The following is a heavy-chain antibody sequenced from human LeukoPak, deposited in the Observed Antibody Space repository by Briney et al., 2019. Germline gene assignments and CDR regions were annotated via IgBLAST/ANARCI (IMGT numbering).Heavy chain of an antibody. D-gene: IGHD3-10*01. CDR1: GGTFSSYA. CDR2: IIPIFGTA. Sequence: SVKVSRKASGGTFSSYAFSWVRQAPGQGLEWMGGIIPIFGTANYAQKFQGRVTITADESTSTACMELSSLRSEDTAVYYCAWSERPCITMVRELDYWGQGTLVTVSS. J-gene: IGHJ4*02. CDR3: AWSERPCITMVRELDY. V-gene: IGHV1-69*13.